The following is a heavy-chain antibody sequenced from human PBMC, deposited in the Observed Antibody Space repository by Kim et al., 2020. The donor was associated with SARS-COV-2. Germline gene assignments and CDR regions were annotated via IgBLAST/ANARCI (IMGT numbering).Heavy chain of an antibody. CDR2: IYYSGST. CDR3: ARMYYDILTGYYSGGDFDY. Sequence: SETLSLTCTVSGGSVSSGSYYWSWIRQPPGKGLEWIGYIYYSGSTNYNPSLKSRVTISVDTSKNQFSLKLSSVTAADTAVYYCARMYYDILTGYYSGGDFDYWGQGTLVTVSS. CDR1: GGSVSSGSYY. J-gene: IGHJ4*02. D-gene: IGHD3-9*01. V-gene: IGHV4-61*01.